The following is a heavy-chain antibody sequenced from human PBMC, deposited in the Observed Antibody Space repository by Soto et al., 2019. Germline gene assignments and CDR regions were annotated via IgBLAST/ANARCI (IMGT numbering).Heavy chain of an antibody. CDR2: ISSSSSYK. CDR3: ARDLESPYNNSSGDY. CDR1: GFSFSTYS. J-gene: IGHJ4*02. V-gene: IGHV3-21*01. D-gene: IGHD6-6*01. Sequence: PGGSLRLSCAASGFSFSTYSMNWVRQAPGKGLQWVSSISSSSSYKFYADSVKGRFTISRDNAKNSLYLQMNSLRAEDTAFYYCARDLESPYNNSSGDYWGQGTLVTVSS.